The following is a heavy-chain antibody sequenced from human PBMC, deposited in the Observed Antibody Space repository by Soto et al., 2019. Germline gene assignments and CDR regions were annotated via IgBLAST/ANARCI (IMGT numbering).Heavy chain of an antibody. D-gene: IGHD3-3*01. V-gene: IGHV4-4*02. Sequence: QVQLQESGPGLVKPSGTLSLTCAVSGGSISSSNWWSWVRQPPGKGLEWIGEIYHSGSTNYNPSLKSRVTISVDKSKNQFSLKLSSVTAADTAVYYCASVVRVTSIFEVVDLEYFQHWGQGTLVTVSS. CDR3: ASVVRVTSIFEVVDLEYFQH. J-gene: IGHJ1*01. CDR1: GGSISSSNW. CDR2: IYHSGST.